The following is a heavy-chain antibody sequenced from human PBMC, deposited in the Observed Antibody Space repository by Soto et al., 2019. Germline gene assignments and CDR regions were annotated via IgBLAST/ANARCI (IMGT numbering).Heavy chain of an antibody. Sequence: GGSLRLSCAASGFTFSSYWMHWVRQAPGKGLVWVSRINSDGSSTSYAESVKGRFTISRDNAKNTLYLQMNSLRAEATAVYYCARDGPDWLLYYFDYWGQGTLVTVSS. CDR2: INSDGSST. J-gene: IGHJ4*02. D-gene: IGHD3-9*01. CDR3: ARDGPDWLLYYFDY. V-gene: IGHV3-74*01. CDR1: GFTFSSYW.